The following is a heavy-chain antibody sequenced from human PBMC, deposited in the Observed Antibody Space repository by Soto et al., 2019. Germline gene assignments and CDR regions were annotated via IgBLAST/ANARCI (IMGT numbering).Heavy chain of an antibody. CDR1: GFTFSNYA. Sequence: XXSLRLSFAASGFTFSNYAMSWVRQAPGKGLEWVSVINDSGGSTYYADSVKGRFTISRDNSKNSLYLQMDSLRADDTAVYYCARDGTPASGDYYFDYWGQGTLVTVSS. CDR3: ARDGTPASGDYYFDY. V-gene: IGHV3-23*01. D-gene: IGHD4-17*01. J-gene: IGHJ4*02. CDR2: INDSGGST.